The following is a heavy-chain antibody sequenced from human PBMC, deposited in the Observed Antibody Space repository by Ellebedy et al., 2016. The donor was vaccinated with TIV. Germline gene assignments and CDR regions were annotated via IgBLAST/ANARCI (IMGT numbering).Heavy chain of an antibody. CDR2: INHSGST. CDR3: ARGRTTYYYGSGSYSLVDP. D-gene: IGHD3-10*01. V-gene: IGHV4-34*01. Sequence: MPSETLSLTCTVSGGSISSFYWSWIRQPPGTGLEWIGEINHSGSTNYNPSLKSRVTISVDTSKNQFSLKLSPVTAADTAVYYCARGRTTYYYGSGSYSLVDPWGQGTLVTVSS. J-gene: IGHJ5*02. CDR1: GGSISSFY.